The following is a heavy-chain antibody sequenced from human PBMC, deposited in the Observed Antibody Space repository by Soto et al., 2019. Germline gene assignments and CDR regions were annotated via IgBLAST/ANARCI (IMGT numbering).Heavy chain of an antibody. D-gene: IGHD2-15*01. CDR3: ASPPAGYCSGGSCLGAFDI. CDR2: IYHSGST. V-gene: IGHV4-4*02. J-gene: IGHJ3*02. Sequence: QVQLQESGPGLVKPSGTLSLTCAVSSGSISSSNWWSWVRQPPGKGLEWIGEIYHSGSTNYNPSLKRRVTITVNKSKNQFSLKLSSVTTADTAVYYCASPPAGYCSGGSCLGAFDIWGQGTRVTVSS. CDR1: SGSISSSNW.